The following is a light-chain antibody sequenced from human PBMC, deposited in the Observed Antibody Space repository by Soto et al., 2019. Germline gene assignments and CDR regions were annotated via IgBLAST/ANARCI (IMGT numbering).Light chain of an antibody. CDR1: QSISTW. Sequence: DIQLTQSPSTLSASVGDRLTITCRASQSISTWLAWYQQKPGKAPKLLIYAASSLESGVPSRFSGSGSGTEFTLTISSLQPDDFATYYCQQYNSYWTFGQGTKVEIK. J-gene: IGKJ1*01. CDR3: QQYNSYWT. V-gene: IGKV1-5*01. CDR2: AAS.